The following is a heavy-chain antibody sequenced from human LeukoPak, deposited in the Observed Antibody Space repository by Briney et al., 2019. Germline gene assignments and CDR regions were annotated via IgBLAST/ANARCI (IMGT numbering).Heavy chain of an antibody. V-gene: IGHV3-30*02. J-gene: IGHJ4*02. Sequence: PGGSLRLSCAASGFTFSSYGMHWVRQAPGKGLEWVAFIRYDGSNKYYADSVKGRFTISRDNSKNILYLQMNSLRVEDTAVYYCAKGVASSIWNAMDVWGQGTLVTVSS. CDR2: IRYDGSNK. CDR3: AKGVASSIWNAMDV. CDR1: GFTFSSYG. D-gene: IGHD1-1*01.